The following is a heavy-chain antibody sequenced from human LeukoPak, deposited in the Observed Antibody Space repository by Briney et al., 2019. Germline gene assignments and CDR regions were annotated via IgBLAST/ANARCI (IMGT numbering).Heavy chain of an antibody. Sequence: SETLSLTCAVYGGSFSGYYWGWIRQSPGKGLEWIGSVYYSGHTYYNPSLESRVTMSVDTSKNQFSLNLNSVTAADSALYFCARDLTGGDAFDIWGQGTTVTVSS. V-gene: IGHV4-34*01. D-gene: IGHD7-27*01. CDR3: ARDLTGGDAFDI. CDR1: GGSFSGYY. J-gene: IGHJ3*02. CDR2: VYYSGHT.